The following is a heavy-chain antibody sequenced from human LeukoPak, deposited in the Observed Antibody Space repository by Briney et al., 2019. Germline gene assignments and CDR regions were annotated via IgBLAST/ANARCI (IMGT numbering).Heavy chain of an antibody. CDR2: ISAYNGNT. D-gene: IGHD3-9*01. CDR1: GYTFTSYG. J-gene: IGHJ4*02. CDR3: ARGVTLRYFDWSQRAFDY. V-gene: IGHV1-18*01. Sequence: ASVKVSCKASGYTFTSYGISWVRQAPGQGLEWMGWISAYNGNTNYAKKLQGRVTMTTDTSTSTAYMELRSLRSDDTAVYYCARGVTLRYFDWSQRAFDYWGQGTLVTVSS.